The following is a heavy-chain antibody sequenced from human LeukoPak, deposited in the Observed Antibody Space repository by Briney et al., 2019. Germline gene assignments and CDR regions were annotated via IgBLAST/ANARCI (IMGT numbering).Heavy chain of an antibody. CDR3: ARDRESGYSYGFDAFDI. D-gene: IGHD5-18*01. V-gene: IGHV3-30-3*01. CDR2: ISYDGSNK. J-gene: IGHJ3*02. Sequence: PGRSLRLSCAASGFTFSSYAMHWVRQAPGKGLEWVAVISYDGSNKYYADSVKGRFTISRDNSKNTLYLQMNSLRAEDTAVYYCARDRESGYSYGFDAFDIWGQGTMVTVSS. CDR1: GFTFSSYA.